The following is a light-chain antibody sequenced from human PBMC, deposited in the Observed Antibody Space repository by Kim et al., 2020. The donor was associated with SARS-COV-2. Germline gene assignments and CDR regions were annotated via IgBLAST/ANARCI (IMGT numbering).Light chain of an antibody. CDR3: SSYTGGSRNLYV. CDR2: DVN. Sequence: QSALTQPASVSGSPGQSITVSCTGPSTDIGGYNYVSWYQQHPGKAPTVIIFDVNNRPSGVSGRFSGSKSGNTASLTISGLQSEDEADYYCSSYTGGSRNLYVFGSGTKVTVL. V-gene: IGLV2-14*03. J-gene: IGLJ1*01. CDR1: STDIGGYNY.